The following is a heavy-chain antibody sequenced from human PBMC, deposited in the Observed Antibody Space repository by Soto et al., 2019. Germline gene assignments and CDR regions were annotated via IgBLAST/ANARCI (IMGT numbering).Heavy chain of an antibody. CDR3: ARSASPGVVDY. CDR1: GFSLSNARMG. D-gene: IGHD3-16*01. V-gene: IGHV2-26*01. CDR2: IFSNDEK. Sequence: SAPTLVNPTATLTLTCTYSGFSLSNARMGVSWIRQPPGKALEWLAHIFSNDEKSYSTSLPSRLTISQDTSKSQEVLTMTTMDPVDTAKYYCARSASPGVVDYWGQGTLVPAFS. J-gene: IGHJ4*01.